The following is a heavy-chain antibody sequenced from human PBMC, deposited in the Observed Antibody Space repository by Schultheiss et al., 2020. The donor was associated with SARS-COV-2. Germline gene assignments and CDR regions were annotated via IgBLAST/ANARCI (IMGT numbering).Heavy chain of an antibody. CDR3: ARVKRYFDWLGSPNWFDP. Sequence: GESLKISCMASGYTFTSYVISCVRQAPGQGLEWMGWISVYNGNTNNAQKLQGRVTMTTDTSTSTVYMELRSLRSDDTAVYYCARVKRYFDWLGSPNWFDPWGQGTLVTVSS. CDR1: GYTFTSYV. D-gene: IGHD3-9*01. J-gene: IGHJ5*02. CDR2: ISVYNGNT. V-gene: IGHV1-18*04.